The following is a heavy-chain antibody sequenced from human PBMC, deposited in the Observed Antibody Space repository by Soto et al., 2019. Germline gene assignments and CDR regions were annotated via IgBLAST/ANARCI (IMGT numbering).Heavy chain of an antibody. CDR1: GDSVTRSN. Sequence: ETLSLTCTVSGDSVTRSNWWSWVRQSPGKGLEWVSSISSSSSYIYYADSVKGRFTISRDNAKNSLYLQMNSLRAEDTAVYYCARDGLGYCSGGSCYPNWFDPWGQGTLVTVSS. D-gene: IGHD2-15*01. CDR2: ISSSSSYI. V-gene: IGHV3-21*01. J-gene: IGHJ5*02. CDR3: ARDGLGYCSGGSCYPNWFDP.